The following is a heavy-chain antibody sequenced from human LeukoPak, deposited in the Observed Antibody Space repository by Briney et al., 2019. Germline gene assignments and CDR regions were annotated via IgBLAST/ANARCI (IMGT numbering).Heavy chain of an antibody. J-gene: IGHJ6*02. Sequence: ASVKVSCKASGYTFTGYYMHWVRQAPGQGLEWMGRINPNSGGTNYAQKFQGRVTMTRDTSTSTVYMELSSLRSEDTAVYYCARDSTVTTGRYYYYGMDVWGQGTTVTVSS. V-gene: IGHV1-2*06. CDR3: ARDSTVTTGRYYYYGMDV. CDR2: INPNSGGT. D-gene: IGHD4-17*01. CDR1: GYTFTGYY.